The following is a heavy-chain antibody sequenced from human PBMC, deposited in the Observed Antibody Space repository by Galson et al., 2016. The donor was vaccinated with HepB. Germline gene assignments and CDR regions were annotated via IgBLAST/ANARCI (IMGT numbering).Heavy chain of an antibody. CDR3: ARSDSSSWDYVMDV. D-gene: IGHD6-6*01. Sequence: SLRLSCAASGFTFDDYGMSWVRLTPGKGLEWVSGITWKGVRTGYADSVKGRFTISRDNAKNSLYLQMNSLRAEDTAVDHCARSDSSSWDYVMDVWGQGTTVTVSS. CDR1: GFTFDDYG. J-gene: IGHJ6*02. V-gene: IGHV3-20*01. CDR2: ITWKGVRT.